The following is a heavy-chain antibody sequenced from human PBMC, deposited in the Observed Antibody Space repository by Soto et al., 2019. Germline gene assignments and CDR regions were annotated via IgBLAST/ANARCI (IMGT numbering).Heavy chain of an antibody. CDR1: GGSISSGGYY. D-gene: IGHD2-15*01. J-gene: IGHJ4*02. Sequence: SETLSLTCTVSGGSISSGGYYWSWIRQHPGKGLEWIGYIYYSGSTYYNPSLKSRVTISVDTSKNQFSLKLSSVTAADTAVYYCARSPGRGISRRAMRNFDYWGQGTLVTVSS. CDR2: IYYSGST. V-gene: IGHV4-31*03. CDR3: ARSPGRGISRRAMRNFDY.